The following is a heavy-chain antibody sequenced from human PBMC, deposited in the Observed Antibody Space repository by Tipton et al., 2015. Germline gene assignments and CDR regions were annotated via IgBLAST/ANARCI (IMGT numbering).Heavy chain of an antibody. CDR2: ISNTGNT. D-gene: IGHD4-23*01. CDR1: GGSISSYY. J-gene: IGHJ4*02. V-gene: IGHV4-59*01. Sequence: TLSLTCTVSGGSISSYYWSWIRQPPGKGLEWIGYISNTGNTHYNPSLKSRVTISLDTSKNQFSLTLNSVTASDTAVYYCARARGRHGGLFDSWGQGTLVTVSS. CDR3: ARARGRHGGLFDS.